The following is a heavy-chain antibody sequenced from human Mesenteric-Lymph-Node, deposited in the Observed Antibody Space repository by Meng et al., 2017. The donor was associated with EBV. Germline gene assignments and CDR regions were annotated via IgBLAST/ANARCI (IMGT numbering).Heavy chain of an antibody. Sequence: QVPLQESGPGLVKPSETLSLTCTVSGDSISSSSYYWGWIRQPPGKGLEWIASMYYSGSTHYDPSLKSRITISLDTSKNQFSLKLSSVTAADTAVYYCARVSSGYLDYYFDYWGQGTLVTVSS. CDR3: ARVSSGYLDYYFDY. V-gene: IGHV4-39*07. D-gene: IGHD3-22*01. CDR1: GDSISSSSYY. J-gene: IGHJ4*02. CDR2: MYYSGST.